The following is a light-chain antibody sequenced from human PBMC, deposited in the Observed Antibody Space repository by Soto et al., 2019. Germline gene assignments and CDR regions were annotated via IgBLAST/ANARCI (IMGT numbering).Light chain of an antibody. J-gene: IGKJ2*01. CDR2: GAS. V-gene: IGKV3-15*01. CDR3: QQYNNWPYT. CDR1: QSVSSN. Sequence: IVMTQSPATLSVSPGERATLSCRASQSVSSNLAWYQQKPGQAPRLLIYGASTRATGIPARFSGSGSGTEFTLTINSLQSEDFAVYYCQQYNNWPYTFGQGPKVDI.